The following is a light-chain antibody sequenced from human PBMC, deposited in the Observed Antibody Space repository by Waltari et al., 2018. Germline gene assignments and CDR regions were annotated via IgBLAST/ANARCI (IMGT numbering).Light chain of an antibody. CDR3: HSRDSSGNVL. Sequence: SSELTQDPAVSVALGQTVRITCQGASLRTYYVSWFHLKPGQAPALVIYGKNNRPSGIPDRFAAASSGSTASLTIIGAQAEDEADYYCHSRDSSGNVLIGGGTKLTVV. J-gene: IGLJ2*01. CDR2: GKN. CDR1: SLRTYY. V-gene: IGLV3-19*01.